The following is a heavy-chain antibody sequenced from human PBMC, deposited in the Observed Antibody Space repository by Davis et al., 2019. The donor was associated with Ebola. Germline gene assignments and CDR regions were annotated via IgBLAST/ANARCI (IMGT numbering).Heavy chain of an antibody. CDR3: ARGWLRSGLDY. Sequence: HSQTLSLTCAISGDSVSTAGWNWIRQSPSRGLEWLGRPYYKSKWYNDYAASVKSRITINPDTSKNQFSLQLNSVTPEDTAVYYCARGWLRSGLDYWGQGILVTVSS. D-gene: IGHD5-12*01. CDR2: PYYKSKWYN. V-gene: IGHV6-1*01. J-gene: IGHJ4*02. CDR1: GDSVSTAG.